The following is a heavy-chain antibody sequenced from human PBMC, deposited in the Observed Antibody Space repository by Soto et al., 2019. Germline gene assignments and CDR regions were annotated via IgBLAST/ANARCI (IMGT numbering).Heavy chain of an antibody. CDR1: GFSLSNARVG. Sequence: SGPTLVNPTETLTLTCTVSGFSLSNARVGVSWIRQPPGKALEWLAHIFSSDEKSYSTSLKGRLTISKDTSKSQVVLTMTNMEPGDTATYYWARQGYCSSTSCVYDYGGKGPRVTVPS. CDR2: IFSSDEK. J-gene: IGHJ4*02. D-gene: IGHD2-2*01. CDR3: ARQGYCSSTSCVYDY. V-gene: IGHV2-26*01.